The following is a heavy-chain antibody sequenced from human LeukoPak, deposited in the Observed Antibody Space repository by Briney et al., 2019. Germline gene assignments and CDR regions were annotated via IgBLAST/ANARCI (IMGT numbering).Heavy chain of an antibody. CDR3: TTTLNVYGYGY. V-gene: IGHV3-15*01. Sequence: GGSLRLSCAASGFTFSNAWMNWVRQAPGKGLEWVGRITSKTDAGTTDYAAPVKGRFTISRDDSKNTLYLQMNSLKTEDTAVYFCTTTLNVYGYGYWGQGTLVTVSS. J-gene: IGHJ4*02. D-gene: IGHD5-18*01. CDR2: ITSKTDAGTT. CDR1: GFTFSNAW.